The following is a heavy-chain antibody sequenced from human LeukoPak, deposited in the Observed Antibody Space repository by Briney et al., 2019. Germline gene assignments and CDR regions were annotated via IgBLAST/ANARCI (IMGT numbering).Heavy chain of an antibody. CDR2: ISYDGSNK. CDR1: GFTFSSYA. V-gene: IGHV3-30*04. J-gene: IGHJ4*02. D-gene: IGHD3-10*01. CDR3: AREEAGSGSYYNVY. Sequence: GGSLRLSCAASGFTFSSYAMHWVRQAPGKGLERVAVISYDGSNKYYADSVKGRFTISRDNSKNTLYLQMNSLRAEDTAVYYCAREEAGSGSYYNVYWGQGTLVTVSS.